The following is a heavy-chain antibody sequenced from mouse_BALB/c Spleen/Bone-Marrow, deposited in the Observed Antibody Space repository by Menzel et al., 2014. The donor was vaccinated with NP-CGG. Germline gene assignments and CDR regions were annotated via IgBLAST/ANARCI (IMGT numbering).Heavy chain of an antibody. Sequence: QVQLQQSGAELAKPGASGKMSCKASGYTFTSYWMHWVKQRPGQGLEWIGYINPSTGYTEYNQKFKDKAALTADKSSSTAYMQLSSLTSEDSAVYYCARSRTGTYFDYWGQGTTLTVSS. CDR3: ARSRTGTYFDY. CDR2: INPSTGYT. D-gene: IGHD4-1*01. V-gene: IGHV1-7*01. CDR1: GYTFTSYW. J-gene: IGHJ2*01.